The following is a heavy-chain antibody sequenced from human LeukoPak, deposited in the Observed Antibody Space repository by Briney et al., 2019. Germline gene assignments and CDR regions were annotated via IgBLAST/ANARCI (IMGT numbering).Heavy chain of an antibody. CDR2: IYSGGGT. V-gene: IGHV3-53*01. Sequence: GGSLRLSCAASGFTVSSNYMSWVRQAPGKGLEWVSVIYSGGGTYYADSVKGRFTISRDNSKNTLYLQMNSLRAEDTAVYYCAARGYSGYDYLDYWGQGTLVTVSS. CDR3: AARGYSGYDYLDY. CDR1: GFTVSSNY. D-gene: IGHD5-12*01. J-gene: IGHJ4*02.